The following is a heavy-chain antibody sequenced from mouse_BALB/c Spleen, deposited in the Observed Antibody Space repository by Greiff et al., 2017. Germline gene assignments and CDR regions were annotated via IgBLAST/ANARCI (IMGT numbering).Heavy chain of an antibody. J-gene: IGHJ4*01. CDR1: GFTFSDYY. CDR3: ARDGTTATAMDY. D-gene: IGHD1-2*01. V-gene: IGHV5-4*02. Sequence: EVHLVESGGGLVKPGGSLKLSCAASGFTFSDYYMYWVRQTPEKRLEWVATISDGGSYTYYPDSVKGRFTISRDNAKNNLYLQMSSLKSEDTAMYYCARDGTTATAMDYWGQGTSVTVSS. CDR2: ISDGGSYT.